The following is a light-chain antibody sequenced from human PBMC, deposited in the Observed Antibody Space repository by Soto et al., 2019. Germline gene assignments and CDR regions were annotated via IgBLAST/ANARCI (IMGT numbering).Light chain of an antibody. Sequence: EIVLTQSPGTLSLSPGERGTLSCRASQSVSSNYLAWYQHKPGQAPRLLIYSAFSRATGIPDSFSGSGSGTDFTLTISRLEPEDFAVYYCQYYGSSPWTFGQGTKVEIK. J-gene: IGKJ1*01. V-gene: IGKV3-20*01. CDR2: SAF. CDR3: QYYGSSPWT. CDR1: QSVSSNY.